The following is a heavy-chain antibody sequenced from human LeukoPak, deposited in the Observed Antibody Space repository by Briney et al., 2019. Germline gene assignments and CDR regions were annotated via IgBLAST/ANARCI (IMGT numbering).Heavy chain of an antibody. V-gene: IGHV4-30-4*02. D-gene: IGHD3-10*01. Sequence: SETLSLTCTVSGGSISSCDYYWSWIRQPPGKGLEWIGYIYYGWSTHYNPSLKRRVTISVDTSKNQFSLKLCSVTAADTAVYYCARRGYYNSGSHYTLSAFDPWGQGTLVTVSS. CDR3: ARRGYYNSGSHYTLSAFDP. CDR2: IYYGWST. CDR1: GGSISSCDYY. J-gene: IGHJ5*02.